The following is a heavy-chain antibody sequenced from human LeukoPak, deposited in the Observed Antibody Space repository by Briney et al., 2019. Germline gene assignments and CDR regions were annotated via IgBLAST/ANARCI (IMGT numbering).Heavy chain of an antibody. D-gene: IGHD3-10*01. CDR2: INPNSGGT. V-gene: IGHV1-2*02. CDR3: ARAAERIWFGELSYFDY. CDR1: GYTFTGYY. Sequence: ASVKVSCKASGYTFTGYYMHWVRQAPGQGLEWMGRINPNSGGTNYAQKFQGRVTMTRDTSISTAYMELSRLRSDDTAVYYCARAAERIWFGELSYFDYWGQGTLVTVSS. J-gene: IGHJ4*02.